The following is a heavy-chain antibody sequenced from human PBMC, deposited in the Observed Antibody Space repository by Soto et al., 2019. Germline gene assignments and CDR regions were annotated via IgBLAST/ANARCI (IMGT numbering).Heavy chain of an antibody. D-gene: IGHD2-15*01. CDR1: GYTFTSYG. V-gene: IGHV1-18*01. CDR3: ARVGSSIGSYYYYYMDV. Sequence: ASVKVSCKASGYTFTSYGISWVRQAPGQGLEWMGWISAYNGNTNYAQKLQGRDTMTTDTSTSTAYMELRSLRSDDTAVYYCARVGSSIGSYYYYYMDVWGKGTTVTVSS. J-gene: IGHJ6*03. CDR2: ISAYNGNT.